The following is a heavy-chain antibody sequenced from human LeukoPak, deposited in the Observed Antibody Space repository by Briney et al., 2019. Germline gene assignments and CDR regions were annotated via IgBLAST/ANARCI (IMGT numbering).Heavy chain of an antibody. CDR1: GFTLSRYS. J-gene: IGHJ4*02. CDR2: ISSSSSYI. Sequence: PGGSQRLSCGASGFTLSRYSVHCVRESRGEALEGVSSISSSSSYIYYADSVKGRFTISRDNAKNSLYLQMNSLRAEDTAVYYCAREFDYWGQGTLVTVSS. V-gene: IGHV3-21*01. CDR3: AREFDY.